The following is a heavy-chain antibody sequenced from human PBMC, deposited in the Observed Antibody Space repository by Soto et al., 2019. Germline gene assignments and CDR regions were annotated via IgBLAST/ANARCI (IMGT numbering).Heavy chain of an antibody. CDR2: IWYDGSNK. CDR3: AKDARFLEWLFPEPYYFDY. CDR1: GFTFSSYA. Sequence: GGSLRLSCAASGFTFSSYAMSWVRQAPGKGLEWVAVIWYDGSNKRYADSVKGRFTISRDNSKNTLYLQMNSLRAEDTAVYYCAKDARFLEWLFPEPYYFDYWGQGTLVTVSS. D-gene: IGHD3-3*01. J-gene: IGHJ4*02. V-gene: IGHV3-33*06.